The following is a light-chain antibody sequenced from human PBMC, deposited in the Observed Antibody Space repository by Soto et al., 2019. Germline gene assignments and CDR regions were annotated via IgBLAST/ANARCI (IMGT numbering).Light chain of an antibody. CDR1: ESISTW. J-gene: IGKJ1*01. CDR3: QQYSRLWS. Sequence: DIQMTQSPSSLSASVGDRVTITCRASESISTWLARYQQKPGKAPKLLIYGASSLESGVPPRFSGDGSETEFTLTISSLQRDDFGIYYCQQYSRLWSFGQGTKVEIE. CDR2: GAS. V-gene: IGKV1-5*03.